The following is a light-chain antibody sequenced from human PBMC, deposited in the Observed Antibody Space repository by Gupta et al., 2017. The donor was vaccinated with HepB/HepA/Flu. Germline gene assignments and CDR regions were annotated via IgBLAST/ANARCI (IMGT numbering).Light chain of an antibody. J-gene: IGKJ4*01. V-gene: IGKV3-20*01. Sequence: EIVLTQSPGTLSLSPGERATLSGRASQSVSSSDLAWYQQKPGQAPRLLIYGASSRATGIPDRFSGSGSGTDFTLTIIRLEPEDFAVYYCQQYGNSPLTFGGGTKVEIK. CDR3: QQYGNSPLT. CDR1: QSVSSSD. CDR2: GAS.